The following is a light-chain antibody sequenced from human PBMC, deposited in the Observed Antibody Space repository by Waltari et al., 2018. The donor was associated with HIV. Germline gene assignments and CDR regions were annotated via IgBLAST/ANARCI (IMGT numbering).Light chain of an antibody. CDR1: QSVSSN. Sequence: EIVMTQSPATLSVSPGERASLPCRASQSVSSNLAWYQQKPGQAPRLLIYGASTRATGIPARFSGSGSGTEYTLTISSLQSGDFAVYYCQQYNNWPGFGQGTKVEIK. CDR2: GAS. CDR3: QQYNNWPG. V-gene: IGKV3-15*01. J-gene: IGKJ1*01.